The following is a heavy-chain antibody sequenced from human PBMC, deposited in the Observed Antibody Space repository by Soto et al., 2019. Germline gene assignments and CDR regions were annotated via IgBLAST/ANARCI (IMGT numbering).Heavy chain of an antibody. J-gene: IGHJ4*02. V-gene: IGHV3-30*18. CDR3: AKGNFVNYPLLDY. CDR2: ISFDGSNK. Sequence: ESGGGVVQPGRSLRLSCAASGFTFSTYGMHWVRQAPGKGLEWVSVISFDGSNKYYADSVKGRFTISRDNSKTTLYLQMNSLRAEDTALYYCAKGNFVNYPLLDYWGQGTLVTVSS. CDR1: GFTFSTYG. D-gene: IGHD3-10*01.